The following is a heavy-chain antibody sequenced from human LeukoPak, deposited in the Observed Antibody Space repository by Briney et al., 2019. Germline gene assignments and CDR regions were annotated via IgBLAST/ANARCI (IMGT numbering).Heavy chain of an antibody. CDR2: IFPGDSNT. CDR1: GYSFTSYW. CDR3: AREGYSFGRFDY. Sequence: GESLKISCKGFGYSFTSYWIGWVRQMPGKGLEWMGIIFPGDSNTRYSPSFQGQVTISADKSISTAYLQWSNLRASDTAMYYCAREGYSFGRFDYWGQGTLVAV. D-gene: IGHD5-18*01. J-gene: IGHJ4*02. V-gene: IGHV5-51*01.